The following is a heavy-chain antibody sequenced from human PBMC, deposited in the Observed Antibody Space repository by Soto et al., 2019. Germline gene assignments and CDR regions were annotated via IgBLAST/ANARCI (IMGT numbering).Heavy chain of an antibody. D-gene: IGHD2-2*01. CDR3: AREDSIIIPAVSDF. Sequence: LRLSCTVSGFAFNNYGINWVRQAPGKGLEWVSSISKSDYTYYSDSVKGRFTISRDNAKNSVSLQMNTLRAEDTAVYYCAREDSIIIPAVSDFWGQGTLVTVSS. CDR1: GFAFNNYG. V-gene: IGHV3-21*01. CDR2: ISKSDYT. J-gene: IGHJ4*02.